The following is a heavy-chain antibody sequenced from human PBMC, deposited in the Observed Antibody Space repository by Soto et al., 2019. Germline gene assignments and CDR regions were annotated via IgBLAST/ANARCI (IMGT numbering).Heavy chain of an antibody. Sequence: ASVKVSCKASGGTFSSYAISWVRQAPGQGLEWMGGIIPIFGTANYAQKFQGRVTITADESTSTAYLELSSLRSEDTAVYYCASIYDYYDSSGYLWGFDPWGQGTLVTVSS. J-gene: IGHJ5*02. V-gene: IGHV1-69*13. CDR3: ASIYDYYDSSGYLWGFDP. CDR2: IIPIFGTA. CDR1: GGTFSSYA. D-gene: IGHD3-22*01.